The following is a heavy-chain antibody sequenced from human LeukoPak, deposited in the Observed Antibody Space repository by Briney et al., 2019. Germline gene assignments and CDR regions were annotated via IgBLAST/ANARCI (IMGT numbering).Heavy chain of an antibody. D-gene: IGHD3-3*01. CDR3: ARVGVGGGRFDS. V-gene: IGHV3-48*01. J-gene: IGHJ4*02. CDR2: ISSSSTI. Sequence: GGSLRLSCAASGFTFSTYSINWVRQAPGKGLEWVSYISSSSTIYYADSVKGRFTISRDNAKNSLYLQMNSLRAEDTAVYYCARVGVGGGRFDSWGQGTLVTVSS. CDR1: GFTFSTYS.